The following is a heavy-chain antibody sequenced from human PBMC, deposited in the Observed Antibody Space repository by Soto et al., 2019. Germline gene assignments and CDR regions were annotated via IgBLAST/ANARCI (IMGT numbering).Heavy chain of an antibody. J-gene: IGHJ3*02. CDR3: AKDGPYDTTLGAFDI. D-gene: IGHD3-22*01. CDR2: ISYDGSNK. Sequence: ESGGGVVQPGRSLRLSCAASGFTFSSYDMHWVRQAPGKGLEWVAVISYDGSNKYYADSVKGRFTISRDNSKNMLYLQMNSLRAEDTAVYYCAKDGPYDTTLGAFDIWGQGTMVTVSS. V-gene: IGHV3-30*18. CDR1: GFTFSSYD.